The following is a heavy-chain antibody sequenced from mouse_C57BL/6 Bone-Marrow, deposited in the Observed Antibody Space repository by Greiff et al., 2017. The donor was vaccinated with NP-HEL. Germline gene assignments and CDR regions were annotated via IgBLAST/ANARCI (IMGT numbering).Heavy chain of an antibody. CDR2: IDPENGDT. D-gene: IGHD2-5*01. CDR1: GFNIKDDY. CDR3: TTYYSNYDYAMDY. Sequence: VQLQQSGAELVRPGASVKLSCTASGFNIKDDYMHWVKQRHEQGLEWIGWIDPENGDTEYASKFQGKATITADTSSNTAYLQLSSLTSEDTAVYYCTTYYSNYDYAMDYWGQGTSVTVSS. V-gene: IGHV14-4*01. J-gene: IGHJ4*01.